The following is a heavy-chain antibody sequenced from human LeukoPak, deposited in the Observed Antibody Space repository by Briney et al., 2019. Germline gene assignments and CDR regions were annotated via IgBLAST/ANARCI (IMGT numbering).Heavy chain of an antibody. D-gene: IGHD2-8*02. CDR2: IYSGGST. J-gene: IGHJ6*02. V-gene: IGHV3-53*01. CDR3: ARDSDTETGWYYYGMDV. Sequence: PGGSLRLSCAASGFMVSSNYMNWVRQALGKGLEWVSVIYSGGSTYYADSVKGRFTISRDNSKNTVYLQMNSLRAEDTAVYYCARDSDTETGWYYYGMDVWGQGTTVTVSS. CDR1: GFMVSSNY.